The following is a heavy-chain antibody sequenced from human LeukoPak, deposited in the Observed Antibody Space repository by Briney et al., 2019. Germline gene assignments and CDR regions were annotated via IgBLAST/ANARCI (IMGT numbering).Heavy chain of an antibody. V-gene: IGHV3-21*01. Sequence: GGSLRLSCAASGFTFSSYSMNWVRQAPGKGLEWVSSISSSSSFIYYADSVKGRFTISRDNAKNSLYLQMNSLRAEDTAVYYCTRAVFFGELLHTYYFDYWGQGTLVTVSS. D-gene: IGHD3-10*01. CDR2: ISSSSSFI. CDR1: GFTFSSYS. CDR3: TRAVFFGELLHTYYFDY. J-gene: IGHJ4*02.